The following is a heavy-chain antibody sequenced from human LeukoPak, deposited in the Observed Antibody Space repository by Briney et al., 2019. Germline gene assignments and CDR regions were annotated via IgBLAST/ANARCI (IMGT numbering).Heavy chain of an antibody. CDR1: GFSLSTTRVG. CDR3: VRLNGYPRRWFDP. J-gene: IGHJ5*02. Sequence: SRPTLVNPTQTLTLTRTFSGFSLSTTRVGGGWIRQPPGKAPVWLSLIYWDGDDRYTPSLKSRLTITKDTSKNQVVLIMTNMHPVDTATYYCVRLNGYPRRWFDPWGQGTLVTVSS. CDR2: IYWDGDD. V-gene: IGHV2-5*02. D-gene: IGHD3-22*01.